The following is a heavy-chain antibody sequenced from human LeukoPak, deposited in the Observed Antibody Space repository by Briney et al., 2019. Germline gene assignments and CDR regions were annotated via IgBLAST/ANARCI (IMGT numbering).Heavy chain of an antibody. CDR2: ISGSGSST. D-gene: IGHD3-3*02. CDR1: GFSFSSYG. V-gene: IGHV3-21*01. CDR3: VREIIRLGQDDYFDY. J-gene: IGHJ4*02. Sequence: GGSLRLSCVVSGFSFSSYGMNWVRQAPGKGLEWLSIISGSGSSTFYADSVKGRFTISRDNAKNSLSLQMNSLRAEDTAVYYCVREIIRLGQDDYFDYWGQGTLVTVSS.